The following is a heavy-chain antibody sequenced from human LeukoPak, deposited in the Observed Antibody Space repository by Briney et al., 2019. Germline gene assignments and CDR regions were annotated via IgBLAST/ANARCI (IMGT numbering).Heavy chain of an antibody. Sequence: ASVKVSCKASGYTFTNFAINWVRQAPGQGLEWMGRINPNSGGTNYAQKFQGRVTMTRDTSISIAYMELSRLRSDDTAVYYCARSSGYSYGTPYFDYWGQGTLVTVSS. D-gene: IGHD5-18*01. V-gene: IGHV1-2*06. CDR1: GYTFTNFA. J-gene: IGHJ4*02. CDR2: INPNSGGT. CDR3: ARSSGYSYGTPYFDY.